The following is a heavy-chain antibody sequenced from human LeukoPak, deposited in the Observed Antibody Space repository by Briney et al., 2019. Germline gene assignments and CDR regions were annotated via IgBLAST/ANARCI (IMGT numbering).Heavy chain of an antibody. CDR1: GFTFSSYA. J-gene: IGHJ4*02. CDR3: AKHGSIFGVVPFDY. V-gene: IGHV3-23*01. D-gene: IGHD3-3*01. CDR2: ISGSGDST. Sequence: GESLRLFCAASGFTFSSYAMSWVRQAPGKGLKWVSAISGSGDSTYYTDSVKGRFTISRDNSKNTLYLQMNSLRAEDTAVYYCAKHGSIFGVVPFDYWGQGSLVTVSS.